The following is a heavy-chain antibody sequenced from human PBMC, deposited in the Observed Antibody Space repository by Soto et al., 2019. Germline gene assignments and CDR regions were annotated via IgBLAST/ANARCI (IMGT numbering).Heavy chain of an antibody. CDR1: GYTFTGNY. CDR2: VNPDNGGT. V-gene: IGHV1-2*02. J-gene: IGHJ6*02. D-gene: IGHD3-3*01. Sequence: QVHLVQSGAEVKKPGASVKVSCKASGYTFTGNYIHWVRQAPGQGLEWMGWVNPDNGGTTSAQKFQDRVNMTRDTSVTTAYMELNRLTSDDTAMYYCARDPRPPSGWLGFWEYGMDVWGQGTTVTVSS. CDR3: ARDPRPPSGWLGFWEYGMDV.